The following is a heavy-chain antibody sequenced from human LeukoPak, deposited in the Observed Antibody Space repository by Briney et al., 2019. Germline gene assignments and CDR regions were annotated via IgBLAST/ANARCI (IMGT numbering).Heavy chain of an antibody. Sequence: KASETLSLTCTVSRGSISSGNYYWSWIRQPAGKGLEWIGRFHTRGSTNYNPSLKSRVIISVDTSKNQFSLKINSVTAADTAVYYCARVDGSCSGGSCPSGNWFDPWGQGTLVTVSS. CDR3: ARVDGSCSGGSCPSGNWFDP. CDR1: RGSISSGNYY. CDR2: FHTRGST. D-gene: IGHD2-15*01. J-gene: IGHJ5*02. V-gene: IGHV4-61*02.